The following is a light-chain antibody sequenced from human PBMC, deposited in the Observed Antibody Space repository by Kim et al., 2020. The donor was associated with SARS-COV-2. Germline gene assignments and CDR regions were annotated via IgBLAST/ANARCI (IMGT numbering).Light chain of an antibody. Sequence: EIVMTQSPATLSLSPGERATLSCRASQSISSNLAWYQQKPGQAPRVLIYDASARATGIPARFSGSGSGTDFTLTISTVQSEDFAVYYCQQYAYWRSFGQGTRLEI. CDR3: QQYAYWRS. J-gene: IGKJ5*01. CDR1: QSISSN. V-gene: IGKV3-15*01. CDR2: DAS.